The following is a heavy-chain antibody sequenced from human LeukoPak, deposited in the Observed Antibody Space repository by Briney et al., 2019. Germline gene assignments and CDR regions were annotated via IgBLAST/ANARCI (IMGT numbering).Heavy chain of an antibody. CDR2: IIPIFGTA. J-gene: IGHJ3*02. CDR1: GGTFSSYA. CDR3: ARDYSSNSSSWDAFDI. Sequence: SVKVSCKASGGTFSSYAISWVRQAPGQGLEWMGGIIPIFGTANYAQKFQGRVTITADESTSTAYMELSSLRSEDTAVYYCARDYSSNSSSWDAFDIWGQGTMVTVSS. V-gene: IGHV1-69*01. D-gene: IGHD6-13*01.